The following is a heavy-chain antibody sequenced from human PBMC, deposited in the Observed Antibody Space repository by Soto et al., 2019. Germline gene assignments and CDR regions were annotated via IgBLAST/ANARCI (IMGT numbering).Heavy chain of an antibody. CDR3: ASNNAYAEGYYRYGIDV. Sequence: EVQLVESGGGLVLPGGSLRLSCAASGFTFSRYWMHWVRQAPGKGLVWVSRISSYGSDTHYADSVKGRFTISRDNAMNTLYLQMNTLRADDTAVYYRASNNAYAEGYYRYGIDVWGQGTTFTVSS. CDR1: GFTFSRYW. D-gene: IGHD3-16*01. CDR2: ISSYGSDT. V-gene: IGHV3-74*01. J-gene: IGHJ6*02.